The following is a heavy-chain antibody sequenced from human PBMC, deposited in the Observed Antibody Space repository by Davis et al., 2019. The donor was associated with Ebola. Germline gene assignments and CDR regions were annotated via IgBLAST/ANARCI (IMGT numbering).Heavy chain of an antibody. CDR1: GFTFDDYA. D-gene: IGHD4-17*01. J-gene: IGHJ4*02. CDR2: ISWNSGSI. Sequence: GGSLRLSCAASGFTFDDYAMHWVRQAPGKGLEWVSGISWNSGSIGYADSVKGRFTISRDNAKNSLYLQMNSLRAEDTAVYYCARGHTVTTHMDYWGQGTLVTVSS. V-gene: IGHV3-9*01. CDR3: ARGHTVTTHMDY.